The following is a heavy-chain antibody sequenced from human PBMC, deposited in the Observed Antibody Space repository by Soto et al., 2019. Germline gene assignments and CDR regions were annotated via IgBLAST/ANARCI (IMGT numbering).Heavy chain of an antibody. CDR2: IGDSGAST. V-gene: IGHV3-23*01. J-gene: IGHJ6*04. CDR1: GFSFSSFA. CDR3: AKGVELDV. Sequence: QTGGSLRLSCEASGFSFSSFAMSWVRQAPGKGLEWVSAIGDSGASTYYADSVKGRFTISRDNSRNTLYLQLNSLRAEDTAVYYCAKGVELDVWGNGTTVTVSS. D-gene: IGHD1-26*01.